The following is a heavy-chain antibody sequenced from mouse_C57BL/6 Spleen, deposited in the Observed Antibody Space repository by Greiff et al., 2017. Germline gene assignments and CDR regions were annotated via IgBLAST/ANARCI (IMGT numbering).Heavy chain of an antibody. CDR3: GGYGNYEGIFAY. Sequence: QVQLKQSDAELVKPGASVKISCKVSGYTFTDHTIHWMKQRPEQGLEWIGYIYPRDGSTTYNEKFKGKATLTADKSSSTAYMQLNSLTSEDSAVYFCGGYGNYEGIFAYWGQGTLVTVSA. D-gene: IGHD2-10*02. V-gene: IGHV1-78*01. CDR2: IYPRDGST. CDR1: GYTFTDHT. J-gene: IGHJ3*01.